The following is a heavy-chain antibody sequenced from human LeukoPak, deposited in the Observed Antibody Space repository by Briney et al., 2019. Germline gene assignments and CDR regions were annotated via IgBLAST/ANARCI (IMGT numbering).Heavy chain of an antibody. J-gene: IGHJ6*02. Sequence: GASVKVSCKASGYTFTSYGISWVRQAPGQGLEWMGWISAYNGNTNYAQKLQGRVTMTTDTSTSTAYMELRSLRSDDTAVYYCARDRDYYGSGSYDPSDDYGMDVWGQGTTVTVSS. CDR3: ARDRDYYGSGSYDPSDDYGMDV. CDR1: GYTFTSYG. V-gene: IGHV1-18*01. CDR2: ISAYNGNT. D-gene: IGHD3-10*01.